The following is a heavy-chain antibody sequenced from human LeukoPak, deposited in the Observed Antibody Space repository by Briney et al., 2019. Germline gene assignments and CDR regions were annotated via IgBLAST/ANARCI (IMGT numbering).Heavy chain of an antibody. CDR2: INSNSGVT. Sequence: ASVKVSCKASGYTLTDCHIHWVRQVPGQGLEWMGWINSNSGVTRYEQKFQGRVTMTRDTSISTVYMELNRLRSDDTAVYYCARDSTAAPGSYFDSWGQGTLISVSS. CDR1: GYTLTDCH. J-gene: IGHJ4*02. D-gene: IGHD6-13*01. V-gene: IGHV1-2*02. CDR3: ARDSTAAPGSYFDS.